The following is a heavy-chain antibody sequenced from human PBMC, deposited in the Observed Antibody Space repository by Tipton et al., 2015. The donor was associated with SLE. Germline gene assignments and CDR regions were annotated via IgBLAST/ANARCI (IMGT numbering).Heavy chain of an antibody. Sequence: SLRLSCVASGFTISNYALSWVRQAPGKGLEWVSAFGGGGDNIYYADSVKGRFTISRDNSKNTLYLQMNSLRAEDTAVYYCAGLNWGSLNWYFDLWGRGTLVTVSS. J-gene: IGHJ2*01. D-gene: IGHD7-27*01. CDR1: GFTISNYA. CDR3: AGLNWGSLNWYFDL. CDR2: FGGGGDNI. V-gene: IGHV3-23*01.